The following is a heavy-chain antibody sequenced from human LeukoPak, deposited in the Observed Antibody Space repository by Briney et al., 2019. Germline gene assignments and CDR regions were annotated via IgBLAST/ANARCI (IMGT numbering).Heavy chain of an antibody. V-gene: IGHV4-34*01. D-gene: IGHD6-19*01. Sequence: PSETLSLTCAVYGGSFSGYYWSWIRQPPGKGLEWIGEINHSGSTNYNPSLKSRVTISVDTSKNQFSLKLSSVTAADTAVYYCAREEDSSGPNYYFDYWGQGTLVTVSS. CDR1: GGSFSGYY. CDR3: AREEDSSGPNYYFDY. J-gene: IGHJ4*02. CDR2: INHSGST.